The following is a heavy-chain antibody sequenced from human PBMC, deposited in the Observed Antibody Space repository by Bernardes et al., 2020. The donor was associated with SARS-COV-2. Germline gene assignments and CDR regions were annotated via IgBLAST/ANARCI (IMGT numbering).Heavy chain of an antibody. CDR3: ATAIAAAGNPDDYYYYYGMDV. CDR2: FDPEDGET. J-gene: IGHJ6*02. V-gene: IGHV1-24*01. Sequence: ASVKVSCKVSGYTLTELSMHWVRQAPGKGLEWMGGFDPEDGETIYAQKFQGRVTMTEDTSTDTAYMELSSLRSEDTAVYYCATAIAAAGNPDDYYYYYGMDVWGQGTTVTGSS. CDR1: GYTLTELS. D-gene: IGHD6-13*01.